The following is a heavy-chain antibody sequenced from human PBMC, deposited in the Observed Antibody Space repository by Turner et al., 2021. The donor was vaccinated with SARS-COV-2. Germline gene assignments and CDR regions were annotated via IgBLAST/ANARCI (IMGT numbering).Heavy chain of an antibody. V-gene: IGHV3-23*04. Sequence: VQVVESGGGLVQPGGSLRLSCAASGFAFSSLSMTWVRQAAWKGLEWASIGSPEGGITYDTDSVKGWFTISRDNSKNTVYLQMNSLRAEDTAIYYCAKGGSVDVWGQGTTVTVSS. D-gene: IGHD5-12*01. CDR2: GSPEGGIT. CDR3: AKGGSVDV. CDR1: GFAFSSLS. J-gene: IGHJ6*02.